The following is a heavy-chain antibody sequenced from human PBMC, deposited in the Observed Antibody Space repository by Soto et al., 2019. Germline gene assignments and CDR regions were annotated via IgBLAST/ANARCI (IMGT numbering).Heavy chain of an antibody. Sequence: VQLVESGGCLVQPGGSLRLSCAASGFTFSSYWMHWVRQAPGKGLVWVSSISTDASSTSYADPVKGRFTISRDNAKNTLYLQMNSVRAEDTAVYYCARLPNKSPQNWGQGTLVIVSP. CDR3: ARLPNKSPQN. CDR1: GFTFSSYW. V-gene: IGHV3-74*01. CDR2: ISTDASST. J-gene: IGHJ1*01.